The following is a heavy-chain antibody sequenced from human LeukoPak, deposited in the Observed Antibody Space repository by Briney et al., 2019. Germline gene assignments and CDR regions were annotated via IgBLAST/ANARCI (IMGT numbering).Heavy chain of an antibody. CDR1: GYTFTSYY. J-gene: IGHJ3*02. D-gene: IGHD1-7*01. V-gene: IGHV1-46*01. CDR2: INPSGGST. CDR3: AREGTFSGSSFLPKKSNHDAFDI. Sequence: ASVKVSCKASGYTFTSYYMHWVRQAPGQGLEWMGIINPSGGSTSYAQKFQGRVTMTRDMSTSTVYMELSSLRSEDTAVYYCAREGTFSGSSFLPKKSNHDAFDIWGQGTMVTVST.